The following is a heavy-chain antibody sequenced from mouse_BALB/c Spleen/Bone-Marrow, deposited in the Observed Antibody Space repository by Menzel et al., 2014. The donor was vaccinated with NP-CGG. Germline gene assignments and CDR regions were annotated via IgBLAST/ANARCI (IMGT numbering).Heavy chain of an antibody. CDR3: AKIGTTTGAMDY. CDR1: GFSLTSYG. CDR2: IWRGGST. J-gene: IGHJ4*01. V-gene: IGHV2-5*01. D-gene: IGHD2-14*01. Sequence: QVQLQQSGPGLVQPSQSLSTTCTVSGFSLTSYGVHWVRQSPGKGLEWLGVIWRGGSTDYNAAFMSRLSITKDNSKSQVFFKMNSLQADDTAIYYCAKIGTTTGAMDYWGQGTSVTVSS.